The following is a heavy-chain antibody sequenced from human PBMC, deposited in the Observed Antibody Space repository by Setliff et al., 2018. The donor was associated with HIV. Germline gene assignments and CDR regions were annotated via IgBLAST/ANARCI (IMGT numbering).Heavy chain of an antibody. CDR1: GGSFSTYY. J-gene: IGHJ4*02. D-gene: IGHD5-18*01. V-gene: IGHV4-34*01. Sequence: KPSETLSLTCAVYGGSFSTYYWTWIRQHPGKGLEWIVEINHSGNTDYNQSPKSRVTISVDASTSQFSLSLSSVTAADTAVYYCASTRIKIWFFHYWGQGTPVTVSS. CDR3: ASTRIKIWFFHY. CDR2: INHSGNT.